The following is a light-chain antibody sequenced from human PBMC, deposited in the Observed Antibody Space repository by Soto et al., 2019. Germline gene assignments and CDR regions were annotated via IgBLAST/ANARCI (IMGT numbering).Light chain of an antibody. J-gene: IGKJ5*01. Sequence: DIQLTQSPSFLSASVGDRVTITCRASQGISSYLAWYQQQPGRDPKLLIYAASTWQSAVPSRFSGSGSGTEFTLTISILQPEDVATYYWQHLKCYPLTFGQGTRLEMK. CDR2: AAS. CDR1: QGISSY. CDR3: QHLKCYPLT. V-gene: IGKV1-9*01.